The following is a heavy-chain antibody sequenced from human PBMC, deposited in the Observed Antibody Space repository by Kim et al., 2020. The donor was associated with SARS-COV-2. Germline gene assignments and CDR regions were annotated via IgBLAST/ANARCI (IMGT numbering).Heavy chain of an antibody. D-gene: IGHD6-19*01. CDR3: ARRDRVYSSGWYY. V-gene: IGHV4-39*01. CDR2: IYYSGST. Sequence: SETLSLTCTVSGGSISSSSYYWGWIRQPPGKGLEWIGSIYYSGSTYYNPSLKSRVTISVDTSKNQFSLKLSSVTAADTAVYYCARRDRVYSSGWYYWGQGTLVTVSS. CDR1: GGSISSSSYY. J-gene: IGHJ4*02.